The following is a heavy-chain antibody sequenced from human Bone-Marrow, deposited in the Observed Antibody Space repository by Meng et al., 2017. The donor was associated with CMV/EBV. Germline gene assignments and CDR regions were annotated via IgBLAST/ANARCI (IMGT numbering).Heavy chain of an antibody. Sequence: SVKVSCKASGDTFSNYAISWVRQAPGQGLEWMGGIIPTLGVTNYAQRFQGRLTITADKSTSTAYMALSSLRSEDTAVYYCARLGPPYSSSWYHSPPDYWGQGTRVTVSS. J-gene: IGHJ4*02. CDR1: GDTFSNYA. CDR3: ARLGPPYSSSWYHSPPDY. CDR2: IIPTLGVT. V-gene: IGHV1-69*10. D-gene: IGHD6-13*01.